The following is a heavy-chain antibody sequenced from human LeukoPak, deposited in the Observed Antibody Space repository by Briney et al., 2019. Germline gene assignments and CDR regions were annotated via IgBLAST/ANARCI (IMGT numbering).Heavy chain of an antibody. CDR3: ARVHEGSGSYGPYYYYYGMDV. CDR1: DGSISSYY. CDR2: IDYSGST. Sequence: PSETLSLTCTVSDGSISSYYWTWIRQPPGKRLEWIGYIDYSGSTNYAPSLKSRVTISVDTSKNQFSLNLTSVTAAETAVYYCARVHEGSGSYGPYYYYYGMDVWGQGTTVIVSS. J-gene: IGHJ6*02. V-gene: IGHV4-59*01. D-gene: IGHD3-10*01.